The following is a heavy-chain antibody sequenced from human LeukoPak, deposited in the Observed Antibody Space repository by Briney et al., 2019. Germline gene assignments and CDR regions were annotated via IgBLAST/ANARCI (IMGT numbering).Heavy chain of an antibody. D-gene: IGHD6-19*01. J-gene: IGHJ4*02. CDR3: ARDHVVAGLLSDY. Sequence: PGGSLRLSCAASGFSFSDYWMNWVRQAPGKGLEWVASISQGGTEKYSVDSVKGRFTISRDNAKNSLYLQMNSLRAEDTAVYYCARDHVVAGLLSDYWGQGTLVTVSS. CDR2: ISQGGTEK. V-gene: IGHV3-7*01. CDR1: GFSFSDYW.